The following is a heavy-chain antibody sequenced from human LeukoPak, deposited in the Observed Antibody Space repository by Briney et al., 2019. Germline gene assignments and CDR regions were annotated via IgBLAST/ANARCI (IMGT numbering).Heavy chain of an antibody. CDR1: GFTFTTFW. Sequence: GGSLRLSCVASGFTFTTFWMTWVRQAPGKGLEWVGNIRQDGGVTFYGDSVKGRFTISRDNAKNSVFLQMNSLRAEDTAVYYCATSKDTAGGPYWGQGALVTVSS. CDR3: ATSKDTAGGPY. CDR2: IRQDGGVT. J-gene: IGHJ4*02. V-gene: IGHV3-7*01. D-gene: IGHD6-13*01.